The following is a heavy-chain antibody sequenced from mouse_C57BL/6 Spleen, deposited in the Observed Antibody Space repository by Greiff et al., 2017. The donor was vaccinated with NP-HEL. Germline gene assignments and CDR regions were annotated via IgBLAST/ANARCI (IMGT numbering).Heavy chain of an antibody. Sequence: QVQLQQSGPGLVQPSQRLSITCTVSGFSFTSYGVHWVRQSPGKGLEWLGVIWSGGSTDYTAAFISRLSISKDNSTSQVFFKMNSLQADDTAIYYCARNEVGRGDYFDYWGQGTTLTVSS. CDR2: IWSGGST. CDR1: GFSFTSYG. CDR3: ARNEVGRGDYFDY. V-gene: IGHV2-2*01. J-gene: IGHJ2*01. D-gene: IGHD4-1*01.